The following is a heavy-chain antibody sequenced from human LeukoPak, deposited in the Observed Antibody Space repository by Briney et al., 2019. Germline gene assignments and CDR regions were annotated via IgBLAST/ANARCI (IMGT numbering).Heavy chain of an antibody. CDR1: GFTFSSCA. J-gene: IGHJ5*02. CDR2: ISYDGSNK. CDR3: AKASYYYVAQPFDP. V-gene: IGHV3-30*04. Sequence: GGSLRLSCAASGFTFSSCAMHWVRQAPGKGLEWVAVISYDGSNKYYADPVKGRFTISRDNSKNRLYLQMNSLRAEDTAVYYCAKASYYYVAQPFDPWGQGTLVTVSS. D-gene: IGHD3-10*02.